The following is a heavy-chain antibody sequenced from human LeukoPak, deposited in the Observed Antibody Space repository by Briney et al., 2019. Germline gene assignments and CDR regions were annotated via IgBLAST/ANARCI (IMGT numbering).Heavy chain of an antibody. J-gene: IGHJ4*02. Sequence: PSETLSLTCTVSGGSISSSSYYWGWIRQPPGKGLEWIGSIYYSGSTYYNPSLKSRVTISVDTSKNQFSLKLSSVTAADTAVYYCARWESGSRRTYYFDCWGQGTLVTVSS. CDR3: ARWESGSRRTYYFDC. D-gene: IGHD1-26*01. V-gene: IGHV4-39*07. CDR1: GGSISSSSYY. CDR2: IYYSGST.